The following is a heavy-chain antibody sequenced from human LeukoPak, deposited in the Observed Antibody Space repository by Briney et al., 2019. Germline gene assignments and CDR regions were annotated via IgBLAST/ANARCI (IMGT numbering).Heavy chain of an antibody. J-gene: IGHJ5*02. CDR2: INPNSGGT. Sequence: ASVKVSCKASGYTFTGYYMHWVRQAPGQGLEWMRWINPNSGGTNYAQKFQGRVTMTRDTSISTAYMELSRLRSDDTAVYYCARDSSGYSYNWFDPWGQGTLVTVSS. D-gene: IGHD3-22*01. CDR1: GYTFTGYY. CDR3: ARDSSGYSYNWFDP. V-gene: IGHV1-2*02.